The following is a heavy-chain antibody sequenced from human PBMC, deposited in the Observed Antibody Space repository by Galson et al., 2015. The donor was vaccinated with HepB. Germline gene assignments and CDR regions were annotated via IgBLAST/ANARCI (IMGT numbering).Heavy chain of an antibody. CDR2: FGYIGGGT. CDR1: GFTFNTYD. J-gene: IGHJ2*01. CDR3: AKVLVSWYFDL. V-gene: IGHV3-23*01. Sequence: SLRLSCAASGFTFNTYDMAWVRQAPGKGLEWVSSFGYIGGGTTYADSVKGRFTISTDNSKTTLFLQMSSLRADDTAVYYCAKVLVSWYFDLWGRGTLVTVSS.